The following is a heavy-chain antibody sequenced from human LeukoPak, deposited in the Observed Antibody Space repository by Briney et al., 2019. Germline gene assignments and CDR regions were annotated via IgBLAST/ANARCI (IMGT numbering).Heavy chain of an antibody. V-gene: IGHV3-23*01. D-gene: IGHD6-13*01. J-gene: IGHJ1*01. CDR2: ISGSGGST. Sequence: GGSLRLSCAASGFTFSSYAMSWVRQAPGKGLEWVSAISGSGGSTYYADSVKGRFTISRDNSKNTLYLQMNSLRAEDTAVYYCASVPLAAAGIGPFAPGTRYFQHWGQGTLVTVSS. CDR3: ASVPLAAAGIGPFAPGTRYFQH. CDR1: GFTFSSYA.